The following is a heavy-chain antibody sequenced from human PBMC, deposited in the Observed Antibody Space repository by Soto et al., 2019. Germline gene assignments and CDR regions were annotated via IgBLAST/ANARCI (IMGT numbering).Heavy chain of an antibody. V-gene: IGHV3-33*01. CDR2: IWYDGSNK. CDR1: GFTFSSYG. J-gene: IGHJ6*02. CDR3: ARDTSEWLANSIYYYGMDV. Sequence: PVGSLRLSCAASGFTFSSYGMHWVRQAPGKGLEWVAVIWYDGSNKYYADSVKGRFTISRDNSKNTLYLQMKSLRAEDTAVYYCARDTSEWLANSIYYYGMDVWGQGTTVTVSS. D-gene: IGHD6-19*01.